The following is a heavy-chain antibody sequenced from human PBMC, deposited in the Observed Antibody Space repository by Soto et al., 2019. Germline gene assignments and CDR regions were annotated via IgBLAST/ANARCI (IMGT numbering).Heavy chain of an antibody. CDR3: ARESGENWTYEAH. Sequence: SETLSLTCTVSGAYVSDFSWSWIRQPAGKGLEWIGRITVNGIAQYTPSFRSRVTMSMDTSRNQFSLNLQSATAADTALYYCARESGENWTYEAHWGQGTLVTVSS. D-gene: IGHD1-7*01. CDR1: GAYVSDFS. V-gene: IGHV4-4*07. J-gene: IGHJ1*01. CDR2: ITVNGIA.